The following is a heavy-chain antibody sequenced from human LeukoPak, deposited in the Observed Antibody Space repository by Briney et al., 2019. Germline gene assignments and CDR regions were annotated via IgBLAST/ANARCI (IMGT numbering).Heavy chain of an antibody. J-gene: IGHJ4*02. CDR2: ISGSGGST. CDR3: AKDLGYDILTGYFDY. V-gene: IGHV3-23*01. CDR1: GGSISTSSYY. D-gene: IGHD3-9*01. Sequence: QPSETLSLTCSVSGGSISTSSYYWGWVRQAPGKGLEWVSAISGSGGSTYYADSVKGRFTISRDNSKNTLYLQMNSLRAEDTAVYYCAKDLGYDILTGYFDYWGQGTLVTVSS.